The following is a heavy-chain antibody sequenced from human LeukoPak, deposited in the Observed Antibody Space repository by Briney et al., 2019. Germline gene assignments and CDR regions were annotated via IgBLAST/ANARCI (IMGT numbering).Heavy chain of an antibody. CDR2: IYYTGST. CDR3: ARLSKGRYFDYIFDY. CDR1: GGSVSSTEFY. J-gene: IGHJ4*02. D-gene: IGHD3-9*01. Sequence: PSETLSLTCTVSGGSVSSTEFYWGWIRQPPGKGLQWIGNIYYTGSTYYNPSLNSRVTMSVDTSQNQFSLEMTSVAAADTAVYYCARLSKGRYFDYIFDYWGQGTQVTVSS. V-gene: IGHV4-39*01.